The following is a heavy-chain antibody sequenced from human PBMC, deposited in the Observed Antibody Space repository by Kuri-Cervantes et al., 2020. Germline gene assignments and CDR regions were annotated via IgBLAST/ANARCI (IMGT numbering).Heavy chain of an antibody. J-gene: IGHJ4*02. Sequence: ASVKVSCKASGYTFTGYYMHRVRQAPGQGLEWMGWINPNSGGTNYAQKFQGRVTMTRDTSISTAYMELSRLKSDDTAVYYCARVRNMVRGVIMDYFDYWGQGTLVTVSS. CDR2: INPNSGGT. CDR1: GYTFTGYY. CDR3: ARVRNMVRGVIMDYFDY. V-gene: IGHV1-2*02. D-gene: IGHD3-10*01.